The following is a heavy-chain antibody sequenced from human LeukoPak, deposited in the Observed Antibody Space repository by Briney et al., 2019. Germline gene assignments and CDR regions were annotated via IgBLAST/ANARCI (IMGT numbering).Heavy chain of an antibody. Sequence: ASVKVSCKASGCTFTGYYMHWVRQAPGQGLEWMGWSSVYNGNTEYAQKFQGRVTMTTDTTTSTAYMELRTLISDDTAVYYCAKGRRVDADDHFDYWGQGTLVTVSS. D-gene: IGHD1-1*01. J-gene: IGHJ4*02. CDR1: GCTFTGYY. V-gene: IGHV1-18*04. CDR2: SSVYNGNT. CDR3: AKGRRVDADDHFDY.